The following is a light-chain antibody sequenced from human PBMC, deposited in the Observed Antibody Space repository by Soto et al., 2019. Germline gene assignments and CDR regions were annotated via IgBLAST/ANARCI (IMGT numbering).Light chain of an antibody. V-gene: IGKV3-11*01. CDR3: QQRSNWPPIT. J-gene: IGKJ5*01. CDR1: QSVSSY. Sequence: ETVLTQSPGSLSLTLGDRATLSCRASQSVSSYLAWYQQKPGQAPRLLIYDASNRATGIPARFSGSGSGTDFTLTISSLEPEDFAVYYCQQRSNWPPITFGQGTLLEIK. CDR2: DAS.